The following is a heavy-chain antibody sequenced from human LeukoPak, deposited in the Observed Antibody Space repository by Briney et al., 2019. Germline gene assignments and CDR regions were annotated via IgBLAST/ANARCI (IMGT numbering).Heavy chain of an antibody. V-gene: IGHV4-61*02. CDR3: AIAVVVPAAMFYFDY. CDR1: GGSISSSSYY. J-gene: IGHJ4*02. D-gene: IGHD2-2*01. Sequence: PSETLSITCTVSGGSISSSSYYWSWIRQPAGKGLEWIGRIYTSGSTNYNPSLKSRVTISVDTSKNQFSLKLSSVTAADTAVYYCAIAVVVPAAMFYFDYWGQGTLVTVSS. CDR2: IYTSGST.